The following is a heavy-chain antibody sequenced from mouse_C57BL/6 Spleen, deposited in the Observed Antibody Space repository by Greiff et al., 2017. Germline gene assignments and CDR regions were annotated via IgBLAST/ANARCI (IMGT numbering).Heavy chain of an antibody. CDR2: IYPGDGDT. J-gene: IGHJ1*03. V-gene: IGHV1-82*01. Sequence: QVQLQQSGPELVKPGASVKISCKASGYAFSSSWMNWVKQRPGKGLEWIGRIYPGDGDTNYNGKFKGKATLTADKSSSTAYMQLSSLTSEDSAVYFCARRELGHWYFDVWGTGTTVTVSS. D-gene: IGHD4-1*01. CDR3: ARRELGHWYFDV. CDR1: GYAFSSSW.